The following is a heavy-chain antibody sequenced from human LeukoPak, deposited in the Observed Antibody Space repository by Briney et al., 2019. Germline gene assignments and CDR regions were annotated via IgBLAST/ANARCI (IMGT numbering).Heavy chain of an antibody. V-gene: IGHV3-53*05. CDR1: GLTISSNF. CDR3: AKDNIRIVVAGTIDY. J-gene: IGHJ4*02. D-gene: IGHD6-19*01. CDR2: IYGGGST. Sequence: GGSLRLSCAATGLTISSNFMSWVRQAPGKGLEWVSVIYGGGSTYYADSVKGRFTISRDNAKNSLYLQMNSLRSEDTALYYCAKDNIRIVVAGTIDYWGQGTLVTVSS.